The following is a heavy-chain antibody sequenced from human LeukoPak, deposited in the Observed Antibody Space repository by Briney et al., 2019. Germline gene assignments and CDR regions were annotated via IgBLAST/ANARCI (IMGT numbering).Heavy chain of an antibody. V-gene: IGHV1-69*13. Sequence: SVKVSCKASGGTFSSYAISWVRRAPGQGLEWMGGIIPIFGTANYAQKFQGRVTITADESTSTAYMELSSLRSEDTAVYYCASESFHYYDSSGPRGTDAFDIWGQGTMVTVSS. D-gene: IGHD3-22*01. CDR3: ASESFHYYDSSGPRGTDAFDI. J-gene: IGHJ3*02. CDR2: IIPIFGTA. CDR1: GGTFSSYA.